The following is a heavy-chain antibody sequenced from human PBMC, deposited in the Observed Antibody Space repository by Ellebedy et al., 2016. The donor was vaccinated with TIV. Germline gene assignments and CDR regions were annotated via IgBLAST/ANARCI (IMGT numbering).Heavy chain of an antibody. CDR1: GYTFTSYH. J-gene: IGHJ5*02. CDR2: INPSGGST. V-gene: IGHV1-46*01. CDR3: ARYISEYTSSWFNWFDP. Sequence: AASVKVSCKASGYTFTSYHMQWVRQAPGQGLEWMGIINPSGGSTDYAQKFQGRVTMTRDTSISTAYMELSRPKSDDTAVYYCARYISEYTSSWFNWFDPWGQGTLVTVSS. D-gene: IGHD6-13*01.